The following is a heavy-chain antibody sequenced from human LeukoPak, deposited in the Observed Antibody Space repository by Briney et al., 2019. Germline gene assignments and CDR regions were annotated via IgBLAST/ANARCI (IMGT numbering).Heavy chain of an antibody. CDR2: IYTTGKT. V-gene: IGHV4-4*07. CDR1: SGSINSYY. Sequence: SETLSLTCTVSSGSINSYYWGWVRQPARRGLEWIGRIYTTGKTDYNPSLKSRLTMSVDTSKRQFSLNLRSVTAADTAIYYCARHGYTASHYFLDFWSQGTLVTVSS. D-gene: IGHD3-16*01. CDR3: ARHGYTASHYFLDF. J-gene: IGHJ4*02.